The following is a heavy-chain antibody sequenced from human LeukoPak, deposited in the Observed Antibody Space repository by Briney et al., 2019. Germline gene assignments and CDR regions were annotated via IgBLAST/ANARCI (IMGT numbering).Heavy chain of an antibody. D-gene: IGHD6-19*01. CDR3: ARDRDHGDSRGWDFFDY. J-gene: IGHJ4*02. V-gene: IGHV3-30*03. CDR1: GFTFGSYA. CDR2: ISHDGSNQ. Sequence: PGGSLRLSCAASGFTFGSYAMYWVRQAPGKGLEWVAVISHDGSNQFKADSVKGRFTISGDNSKNTLYLQMNILRAEDSAIYYCARDRDHGDSRGWDFFDYWGLGTLVIVSS.